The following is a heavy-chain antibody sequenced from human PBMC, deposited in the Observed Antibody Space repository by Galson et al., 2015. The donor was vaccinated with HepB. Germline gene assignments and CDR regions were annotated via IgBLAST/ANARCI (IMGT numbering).Heavy chain of an antibody. D-gene: IGHD3-3*01. Sequence: LRLSCAASGFTFSSYAMSWVRQPPGKGLEWIGEINHSGSTNYNPSLKSRVTISVDTSKNQFSLKLSSVTAADTAVYYCARYRGNDFWSGYRVSDWGQGTLVTVSS. CDR2: INHSGST. CDR3: ARYRGNDFWSGYRVSD. V-gene: IGHV4-34*01. J-gene: IGHJ4*02. CDR1: GFTFSSYA.